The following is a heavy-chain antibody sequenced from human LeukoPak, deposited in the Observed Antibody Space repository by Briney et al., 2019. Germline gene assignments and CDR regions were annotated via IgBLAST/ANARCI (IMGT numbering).Heavy chain of an antibody. Sequence: GVSLRLSCAASGFTLRNYWMHWVRQARGKGLVWVSRINSDGSSTTSADSVKGRFTISRDNAKNTLYLQMNSLRAEDTAVYYCAKGGATVIDYWGQGTLVTVSS. V-gene: IGHV3-74*01. D-gene: IGHD4-17*01. J-gene: IGHJ4*02. CDR2: INSDGSST. CDR1: GFTLRNYW. CDR3: AKGGATVIDY.